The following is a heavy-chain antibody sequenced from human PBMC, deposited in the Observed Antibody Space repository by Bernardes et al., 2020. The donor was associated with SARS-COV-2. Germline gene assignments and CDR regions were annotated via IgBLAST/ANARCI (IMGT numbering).Heavy chain of an antibody. CDR1: GFTFSSYA. D-gene: IGHD3-16*01. J-gene: IGHJ3*02. CDR2: ISGSGGST. Sequence: GGSLRLSCAASGFTFSSYAMSWVRQAPGKGLEWVSAISGSGGSTYYADSVKGRFTISRDNSKNTLYLQMNSLRAEDTAVYYCAKGVYDYVWGSYPDAFDIWGQGTMVTVSS. V-gene: IGHV3-23*01. CDR3: AKGVYDYVWGSYPDAFDI.